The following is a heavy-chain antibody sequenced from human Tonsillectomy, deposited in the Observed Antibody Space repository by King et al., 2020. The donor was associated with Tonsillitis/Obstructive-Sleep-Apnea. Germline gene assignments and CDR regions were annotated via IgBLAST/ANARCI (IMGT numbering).Heavy chain of an antibody. Sequence: VQLQQWGAGLLKPSETLSLTCAVYGGSFSGYYWSWIRQPPGKGLEWIGEIKHSGSTNYNPSLKSRVTISVDTSKNQFSLKLSSVTAADTAVYYCARGVDFWKAFAIWGQGTMVTVSS. J-gene: IGHJ3*02. CDR2: IKHSGST. CDR3: ARGVDFWKAFAI. V-gene: IGHV4-34*01. D-gene: IGHD3-3*01. CDR1: GGSFSGYY.